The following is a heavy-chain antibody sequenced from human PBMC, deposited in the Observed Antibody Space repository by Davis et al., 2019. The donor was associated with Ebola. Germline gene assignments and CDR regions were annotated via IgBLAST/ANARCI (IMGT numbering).Heavy chain of an antibody. J-gene: IGHJ6*02. CDR3: ARAHNYGSYYYYGMDV. D-gene: IGHD3-10*01. Sequence: SVKVSCKASGGTFSSYAISWVRQAPGQGLEWMGGIIPIFGTANYAQKFQGRVTITADKSTSTAYMELSSLRSEDTAVYYCARAHNYGSYYYYGMDVWGQGTTVTVSS. CDR2: IIPIFGTA. CDR1: GGTFSSYA. V-gene: IGHV1-69*06.